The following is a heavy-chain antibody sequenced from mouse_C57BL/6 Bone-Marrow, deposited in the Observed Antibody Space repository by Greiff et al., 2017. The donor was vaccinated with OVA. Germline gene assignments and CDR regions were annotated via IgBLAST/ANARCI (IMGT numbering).Heavy chain of an antibody. CDR1: GFTLSDFY. J-gene: IGHJ4*01. CDR3: ARLDAMDY. Sequence: EVMLVESGGGLVQPGGSLKLSCAASGFTLSDFYMYWIRQTPEKRLEWGAYISNGGGSTYYPDTVKGRFTISRDNAKNTLYLRMSRLKSEDTAMYYCARLDAMDYWGQGTSVTVSS. CDR2: ISNGGGST. V-gene: IGHV5-12*01.